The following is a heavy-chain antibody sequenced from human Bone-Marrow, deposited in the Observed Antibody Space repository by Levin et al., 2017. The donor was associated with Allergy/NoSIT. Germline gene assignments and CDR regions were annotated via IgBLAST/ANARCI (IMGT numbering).Heavy chain of an antibody. CDR2: IYPGDSDT. CDR1: GYSFTSYW. J-gene: IGHJ3*02. CDR3: ARHFYGSGSYAFDI. Sequence: GESLKISCKGSGYSFTSYWIGWVRQMPGKGLGWMGIIYPGDSDTRYSASFQGQVTISADKSISTAYLQWSSLKASDISMYYCARHFYGSGSYAFDIWGQGTMVTVS. D-gene: IGHD3-10*01. V-gene: IGHV5-51*01.